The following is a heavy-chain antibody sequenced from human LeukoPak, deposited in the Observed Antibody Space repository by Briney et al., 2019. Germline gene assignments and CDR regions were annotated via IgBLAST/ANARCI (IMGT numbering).Heavy chain of an antibody. Sequence: EASVKVSCKASGGTFSSYAISWVRQGPGQGLEWMGRIIPVFGTANYAQKFQGRVTITTDESTSTAYMELSSLRSEDTAVYYCARVSGSYLRLWGQGTLVTVSS. D-gene: IGHD1-26*01. CDR3: ARVSGSYLRL. V-gene: IGHV1-69*05. CDR1: GGTFSSYA. CDR2: IIPVFGTA. J-gene: IGHJ4*01.